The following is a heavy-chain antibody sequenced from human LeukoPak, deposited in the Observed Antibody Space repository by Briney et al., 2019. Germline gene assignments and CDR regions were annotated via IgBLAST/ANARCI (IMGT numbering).Heavy chain of an antibody. CDR2: IYYSGST. CDR1: GGSISSYY. J-gene: IGHJ5*02. CDR3: ARENRYNWFDP. D-gene: IGHD1-14*01. Sequence: SETLSLTCTVSGGSISSYYWSWIRQPPGKGLEWIGYIYYSGSTYYNPSLKSRVTISVDTSKNQFSLKLSSVTAADTAVYYCARENRYNWFDPWGQGTLVTVSS. V-gene: IGHV4-59*12.